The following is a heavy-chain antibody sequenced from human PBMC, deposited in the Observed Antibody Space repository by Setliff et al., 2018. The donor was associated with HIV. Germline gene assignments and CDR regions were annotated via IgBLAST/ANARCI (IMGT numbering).Heavy chain of an antibody. CDR1: GYTFTSYA. J-gene: IGHJ4*02. D-gene: IGHD3-22*01. CDR2: IDAGNGNT. V-gene: IGHV1-3*01. CDR3: ARENYFDSSGYYPLDY. Sequence: ASVKVSCKASGYTFTSYAMHWVRQAPGQRLEWMGWIDAGNGNTKYSQKFQGRVTITRDTSASTAYMELSRLRSEDTAVYYCARENYFDSSGYYPLDYWGQGTLVTVSS.